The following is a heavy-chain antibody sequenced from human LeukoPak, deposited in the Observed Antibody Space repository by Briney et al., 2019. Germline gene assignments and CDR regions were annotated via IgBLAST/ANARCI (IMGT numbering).Heavy chain of an antibody. CDR2: TNRDGSST. J-gene: IGHJ4*02. Sequence: GGALRLSCAASGFTFSSYWMHWVRQAPGKGPVWVARTNRDGSSTAYADSVKGRFTISKDKAKNTLYLLMNSLRAEDTAVYYCARDSVEWYIFDYWGQGPLVTVSS. V-gene: IGHV3-74*01. CDR1: GFTFSSYW. D-gene: IGHD3-3*01. CDR3: ARDSVEWYIFDY.